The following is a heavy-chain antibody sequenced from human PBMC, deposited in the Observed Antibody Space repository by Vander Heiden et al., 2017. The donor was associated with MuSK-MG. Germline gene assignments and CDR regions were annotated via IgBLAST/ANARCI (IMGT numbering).Heavy chain of an antibody. Sequence: EVQLLASGGGLVQPGGSLRPSCPASGFTFSSYAMSWVGQDQGKGLEGVSAISGSGGSTYYADSVKGRFTISRDNSKNTLYLQMNSLRAEDTVVYYCAKDSDSWGQGTLVTVSS. CDR2: ISGSGGST. CDR3: AKDSDS. J-gene: IGHJ4*02. V-gene: IGHV3-23*01. CDR1: GFTFSSYA. D-gene: IGHD3-3*01.